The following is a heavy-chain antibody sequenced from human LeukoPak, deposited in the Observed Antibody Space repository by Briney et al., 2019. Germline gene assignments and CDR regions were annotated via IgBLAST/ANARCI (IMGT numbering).Heavy chain of an antibody. CDR2: ISYDGSNK. CDR1: GFTFSSYG. J-gene: IGHJ4*02. Sequence: GGSLRLSCAASGFTFSSYGMHWVRQAPGKGLEWVAVISYDGSNKYYADSVKGRFTISRDNSKNTLYLQMNSLRAEDTAVYYCARGGKNSYGLDYWGQGTLVTVSS. V-gene: IGHV3-30*19. CDR3: ARGGKNSYGLDY. D-gene: IGHD5-18*01.